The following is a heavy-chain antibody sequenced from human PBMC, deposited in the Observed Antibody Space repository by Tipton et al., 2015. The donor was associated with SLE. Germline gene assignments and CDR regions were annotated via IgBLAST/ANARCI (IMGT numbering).Heavy chain of an antibody. J-gene: IGHJ6*02. CDR1: GFTFSSYG. V-gene: IGHV3-30*18. D-gene: IGHD6-13*01. CDR2: ISYDGSNK. CDR3: AKDNQQLAGYYYYGMDV. Sequence: SLRLSCAASGFTFSSYGMHWVRQAPGKGLEWVAVISYDGSNKYYADSVKGRFTISRDNSKNTLYLQMNSLRAEDTAVYYCAKDNQQLAGYYYYGMDVWGQGTTVTVSS.